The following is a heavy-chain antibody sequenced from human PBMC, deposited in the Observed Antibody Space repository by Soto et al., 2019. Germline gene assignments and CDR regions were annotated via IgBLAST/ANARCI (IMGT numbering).Heavy chain of an antibody. Sequence: QVQLVESGGGLVTPGGSLRLSCTASGFNFTDHYMTWIRQAPGKGLEWVSYINSGGRNIYYADSVRGRVTIYRDNAKNSVYRQMSSLRAEDTAIFYCARDIRGAKWGQGTLVIVSS. V-gene: IGHV3-11*01. CDR2: INSGGRNI. D-gene: IGHD3-10*01. CDR3: ARDIRGAK. J-gene: IGHJ4*02. CDR1: GFNFTDHY.